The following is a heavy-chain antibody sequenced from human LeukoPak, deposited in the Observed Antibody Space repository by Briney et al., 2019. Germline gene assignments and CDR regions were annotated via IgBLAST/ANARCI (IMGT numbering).Heavy chain of an antibody. CDR1: GYTSTGYY. J-gene: IGHJ4*02. V-gene: IGHV1-2*02. D-gene: IGHD3-22*01. CDR2: INPNSGGT. CDR3: ARDYPFVVVPQD. Sequence: ASVKVSCKASGYTSTGYYMHWVRQAPGQGLEWMGWINPNSGGTNYAQKFQGRVTMTRDTSISTAYMELSRLRSDDTAVYYCARDYPFVVVPQDWRQGTLVTVSS.